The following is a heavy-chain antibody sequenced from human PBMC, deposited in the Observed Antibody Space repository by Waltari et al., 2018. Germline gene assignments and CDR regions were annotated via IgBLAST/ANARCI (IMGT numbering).Heavy chain of an antibody. Sequence: QVQLQESGPGLAKPSETLSLTCTVSGGSISSYYCSWIRQPPGKGLEWIGYIYYSGSTNYNPSLKSRVTISVDTSKNQFSLKLSSVTAADTAVYYCARLYYYDSSGYPLGFDPWGQGTLVTVSS. D-gene: IGHD3-22*01. J-gene: IGHJ5*02. CDR1: GGSISSYY. CDR2: IYYSGST. V-gene: IGHV4-59*01. CDR3: ARLYYYDSSGYPLGFDP.